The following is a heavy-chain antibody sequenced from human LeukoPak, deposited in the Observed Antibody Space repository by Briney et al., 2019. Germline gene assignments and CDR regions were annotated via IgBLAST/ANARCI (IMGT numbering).Heavy chain of an antibody. CDR2: INSDGINT. V-gene: IGHV3-74*01. J-gene: IGHJ5*02. Sequence: GGSLGLSCAPSGFTFSSYSMNWVRQAPGKGLVWVSRINSDGINTSYADSVKGRFTISRDNAKNTLNLQMNSLRAEDTAVYYCARDLGQYYDTSDNWFDPWGQGTLVTVSS. CDR3: ARDLGQYYDTSDNWFDP. CDR1: GFTFSSYS. D-gene: IGHD3-22*01.